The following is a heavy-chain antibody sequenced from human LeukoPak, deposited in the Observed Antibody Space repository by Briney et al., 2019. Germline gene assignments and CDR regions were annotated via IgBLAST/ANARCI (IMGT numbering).Heavy chain of an antibody. CDR2: ISAYNGNT. V-gene: IGHV1-18*01. J-gene: IGHJ4*02. Sequence: GASVKVSCKASGYTFTSYGISWVRQAPGQGLEWMGWISAYNGNTNYAQKLQGRVTMTTDTSTSTAYMELRSLRSDDTAVYYCASLGCSGGSCLAPISFDYWGQGTLVTVSS. CDR1: GYTFTSYG. D-gene: IGHD2-15*01. CDR3: ASLGCSGGSCLAPISFDY.